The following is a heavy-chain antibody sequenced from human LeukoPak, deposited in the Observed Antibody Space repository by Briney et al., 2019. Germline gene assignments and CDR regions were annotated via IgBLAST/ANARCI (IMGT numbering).Heavy chain of an antibody. D-gene: IGHD4/OR15-4a*01. CDR3: ASGDYGGYYFDY. CDR1: GFTFSSYA. CDR2: ISSNGCST. J-gene: IGHJ4*02. V-gene: IGHV3-64*01. Sequence: GGSLRLSCAASGFTFSSYAMHWVRQAPGKGLEYVSAISSNGCSTYYANSVKGRFTIYRDNSKNTLYLQMGSLRAEDMAVYYCASGDYGGYYFDYWGQGTLVTVSS.